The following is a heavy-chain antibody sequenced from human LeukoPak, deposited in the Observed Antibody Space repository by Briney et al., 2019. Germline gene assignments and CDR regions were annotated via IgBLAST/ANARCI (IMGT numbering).Heavy chain of an antibody. CDR3: ARGSSPLFDS. J-gene: IGHJ4*02. CDR2: IYYSGST. D-gene: IGHD3-10*01. V-gene: IGHV4-59*05. CDR1: GGSISSYY. Sequence: SETLSLTCTVSGGSISSYYWSWIRQPPGKGLEWIGSIYYSGSTYYNPSLKSRVTISVDTSKNQFSLKLSSVTAADTAVYYCARGSSPLFDSWGQGTLVTVSS.